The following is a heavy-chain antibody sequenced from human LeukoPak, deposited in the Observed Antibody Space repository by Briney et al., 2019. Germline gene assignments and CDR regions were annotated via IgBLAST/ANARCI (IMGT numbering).Heavy chain of an antibody. CDR1: GFTFSSYA. Sequence: TGGSLRLSCAASGFTFSSYAMSWVRQAPGKGLEWVSAISGSGGSTYYADSVKGRFTISRDNSKNTLYLQMNSLRAEDTAVYYCAKGIAAAGTGGVWFDPWGQGTLVTVSS. J-gene: IGHJ5*02. CDR2: ISGSGGST. CDR3: AKGIAAAGTGGVWFDP. D-gene: IGHD6-13*01. V-gene: IGHV3-23*01.